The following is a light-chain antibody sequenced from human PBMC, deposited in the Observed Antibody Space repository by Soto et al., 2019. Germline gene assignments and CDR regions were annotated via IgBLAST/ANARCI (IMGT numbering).Light chain of an antibody. J-gene: IGLJ2*01. CDR1: SSDIGDYNY. V-gene: IGLV2-14*01. CDR3: SSYTGSSTVV. Sequence: QSALTQPASVSGSPGQSIAISCTGSSSDIGDYNYVSWYQQHPGKAPKLMIYDVSNRPSGVSNRSSGSMSGNTASLTISGLQPEDEADYYCSSYTGSSTVVFGGGTKLTVL. CDR2: DVS.